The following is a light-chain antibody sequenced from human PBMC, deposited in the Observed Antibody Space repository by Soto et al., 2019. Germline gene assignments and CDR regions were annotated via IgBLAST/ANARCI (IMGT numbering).Light chain of an antibody. CDR2: GAS. Sequence: EIVLTQSPATLSLSPGERATLSCRASQSISGNLVWYQQKPGQAPRLLIYGASSRATGIPDRFSGSGSGTDFTLTISRLEPEDFAVYYCQQYGSSLITFGQGTRLEIK. J-gene: IGKJ5*01. CDR3: QQYGSSLIT. CDR1: QSISGN. V-gene: IGKV3-20*01.